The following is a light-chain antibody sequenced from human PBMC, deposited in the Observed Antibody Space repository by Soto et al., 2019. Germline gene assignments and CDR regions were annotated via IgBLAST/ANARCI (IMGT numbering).Light chain of an antibody. J-gene: IGKJ1*01. CDR3: QHYNSYSEA. CDR2: KAS. V-gene: IGKV1-5*03. Sequence: DIQMTQSPSTLSGSVGDRVTITCRASQTISSWLAWYQQKPGKATKLLIYKASTLKSGVPSRFSGSGSGTEFTLTISSLQPDDFATYDCQHYNSYSEAFGQGTKVELK. CDR1: QTISSW.